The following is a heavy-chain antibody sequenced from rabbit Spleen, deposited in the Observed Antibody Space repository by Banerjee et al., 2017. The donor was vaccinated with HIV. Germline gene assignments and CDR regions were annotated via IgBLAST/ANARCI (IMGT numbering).Heavy chain of an antibody. J-gene: IGHJ4*01. CDR3: VRDLGYDDYSEKGYLNL. CDR2: IEPIFGRT. D-gene: IGHD2-1*01. CDR1: GFDFSTYS. Sequence: QLVESGGGLVQPGGSLTLSCKASGFDFSTYSMSWVRQAPGKGLEWIGYIEPIFGRTHSASWVRGPFSPSSHNAQNTLYLQLKSLTAAETPPYFCVRDLGYDDYSEKGYLNLWGQGTCVTVS. V-gene: IGHV1S7*01.